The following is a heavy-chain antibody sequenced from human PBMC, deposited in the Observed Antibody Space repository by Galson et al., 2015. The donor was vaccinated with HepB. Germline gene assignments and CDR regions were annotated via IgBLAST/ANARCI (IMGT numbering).Heavy chain of an antibody. CDR1: GYSFSNYW. J-gene: IGHJ6*02. V-gene: IGHV5-51*01. CDR2: IYPGDSDT. CDR3: ARQGVGPTVLGYYYGLDV. Sequence: QSGAEVKKPGESVKISCKGSGYSFSNYWIGWVRQMPGKGLEWMGVIYPGDSDTRYSPSFQGQVTISADKSISTAYVQWRSLKASDTAMYYGARQGVGPTVLGYYYGLDVWGQGTTVAVSS. D-gene: IGHD3-3*01.